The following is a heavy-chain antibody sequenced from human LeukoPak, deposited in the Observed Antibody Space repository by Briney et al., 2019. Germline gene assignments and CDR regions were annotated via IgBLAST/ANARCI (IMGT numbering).Heavy chain of an antibody. J-gene: IGHJ5*02. V-gene: IGHV3-33*01. Sequence: GGSLRLSCAASGFTFSSYGMHWVRQAPGKGLEWVAVIWYDGSNKYYADSVKGRFTISRDNSKNTLYLQMNSLRAEDTAVYYCAIPYCSSTSCYKGFPYNWFDPWGQGTLVTVSS. CDR2: IWYDGSNK. CDR1: GFTFSSYG. CDR3: AIPYCSSTSCYKGFPYNWFDP. D-gene: IGHD2-2*02.